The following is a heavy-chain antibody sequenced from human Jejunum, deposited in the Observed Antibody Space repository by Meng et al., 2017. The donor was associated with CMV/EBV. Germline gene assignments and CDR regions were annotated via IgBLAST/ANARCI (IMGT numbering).Heavy chain of an antibody. CDR1: GFTFSSFA. Sequence: AAPGFTFSSFALSWVRQAPGKGLEWVSTISGSGGTTYYADSVKGRFTISRDNSKNTLYLQMNSLRAEDTAVYYCAKEDYSNDFDYWGQGTRVTVSS. D-gene: IGHD4-11*01. CDR2: ISGSGGTT. J-gene: IGHJ4*02. CDR3: AKEDYSNDFDY. V-gene: IGHV3-23*01.